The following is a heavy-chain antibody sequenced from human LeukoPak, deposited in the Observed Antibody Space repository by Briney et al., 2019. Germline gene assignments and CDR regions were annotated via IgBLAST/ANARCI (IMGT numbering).Heavy chain of an antibody. J-gene: IGHJ4*02. CDR1: GGSFSGYY. CDR2: ITHGGST. V-gene: IGHV4-34*01. CDR3: ARGGWHSSSWYFEY. D-gene: IGHD6-13*01. Sequence: SETLSLTRAVYGGSFSGYYWSWIRQPPGRGLEWIGEITHGGSTNYNPSLKSRVTISVDTSKNQFSLEFNSVTAADTAVYYCARGGWHSSSWYFEYWGQGTLVTVSS.